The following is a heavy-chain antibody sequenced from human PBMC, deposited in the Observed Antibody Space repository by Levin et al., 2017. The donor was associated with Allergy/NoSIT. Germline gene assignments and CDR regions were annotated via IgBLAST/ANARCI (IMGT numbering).Heavy chain of an antibody. D-gene: IGHD2-15*01. V-gene: IGHV3-23*01. CDR3: AKGFLEVVAAAYFQH. CDR2: ISGSGGST. J-gene: IGHJ1*01. CDR1: GFTFSSYA. Sequence: GGSLRLSCAASGFTFSSYAMSWVRQAPGKGLEWVSAISGSGGSTYYADSVKGRFTISRDNSKNTLYLQMNSLRAEDTAVYYCAKGFLEVVAAAYFQHWGQGTLVTVSS.